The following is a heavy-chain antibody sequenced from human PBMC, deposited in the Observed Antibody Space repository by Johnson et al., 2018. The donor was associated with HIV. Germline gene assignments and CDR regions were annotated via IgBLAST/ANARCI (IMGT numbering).Heavy chain of an antibody. V-gene: IGHV3-NL1*01. Sequence: VQLVESGGGVVQPGKSLRLSCAASGFTFSGYGMHWVRQAPGKGLEWVSVIYSGGSTYYADSVKGRFTISRDTSKNTLYLQMNSLRAEDTAVYYCAKCREQLVRDAFDIWGQGTMVTVSS. D-gene: IGHD6-6*01. CDR3: AKCREQLVRDAFDI. CDR1: GFTFSGYG. J-gene: IGHJ3*02. CDR2: IYSGGST.